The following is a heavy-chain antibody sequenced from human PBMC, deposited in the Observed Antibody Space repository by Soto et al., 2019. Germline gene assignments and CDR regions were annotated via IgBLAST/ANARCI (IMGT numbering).Heavy chain of an antibody. V-gene: IGHV1-3*01. D-gene: IGHD6-13*01. Sequence: ASVKVSCKASGYTFTSYAVHWVRQAPGQRLEWMGWINAGNGNTKYSQKFQGRVTITRDTSASTAYMELSSLRSEDTAVYYCARVGSSSWYNDYWGQGTLVTVSS. CDR2: INAGNGNT. CDR3: ARVGSSSWYNDY. J-gene: IGHJ4*02. CDR1: GYTFTSYA.